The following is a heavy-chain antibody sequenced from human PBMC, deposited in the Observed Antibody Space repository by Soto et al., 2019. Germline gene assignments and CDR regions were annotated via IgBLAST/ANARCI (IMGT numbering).Heavy chain of an antibody. CDR1: GFTFSSYG. Sequence: GGSLRLSCASSGFTFSSYGMHWVRQAPGNGLEWVAVIWYDGRNKYYADSVKGRFTISRDNSKNTLYLQMNSLRAEDTAVYYCARDHTEYCTGGSCYWFDPWGQGTLVTVSS. V-gene: IGHV3-33*01. CDR2: IWYDGRNK. J-gene: IGHJ5*02. D-gene: IGHD2-15*01. CDR3: ARDHTEYCTGGSCYWFDP.